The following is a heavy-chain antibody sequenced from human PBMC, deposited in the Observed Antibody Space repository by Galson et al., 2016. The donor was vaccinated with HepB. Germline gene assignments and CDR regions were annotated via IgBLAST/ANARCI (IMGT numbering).Heavy chain of an antibody. J-gene: IGHJ3*02. CDR3: EGFPDPLDI. CDR2: MWHDGSKT. V-gene: IGHV3-33*01. Sequence: SLRLSCAASGLTVSDYGMNWVRQAPGKGLEWVAFMWHDGSKTYYPDSLRGRFTIFRDTSRNTLYLQMDNLRADDTAIYYCEGFPDPLDIWGLGTMVTVS. CDR1: GLTVSDYG.